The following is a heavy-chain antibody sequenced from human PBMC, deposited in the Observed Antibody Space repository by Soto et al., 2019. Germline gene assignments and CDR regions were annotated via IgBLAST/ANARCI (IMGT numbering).Heavy chain of an antibody. D-gene: IGHD6-6*01. CDR2: INHSGST. V-gene: IGHV4-34*01. J-gene: IGHJ6*03. Sequence: SETLSLTCAVYGGSFSGYYWSWIRQPPGKGLEWIGEINHSGSTNYNPSLKSRVTISVDTSKNQFSLKLSSVTAADTAVYYCARSGARAIADRERRPMHVWGNGTTVNFS. CDR3: ARSGARAIADRERRPMHV. CDR1: GGSFSGYY.